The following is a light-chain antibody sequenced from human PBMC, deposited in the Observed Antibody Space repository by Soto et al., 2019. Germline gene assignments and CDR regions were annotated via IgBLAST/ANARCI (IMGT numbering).Light chain of an antibody. CDR1: SGHSNYA. J-gene: IGLJ2*01. CDR3: QTWGTGIRVV. V-gene: IGLV4-69*02. CDR2: VNSDGSH. Sequence: QLVLTQSPSDSASLGASVTLTCSLSSGHSNYAIAWHQHQPEEGPRYLMKVNSDGSHTKGDGIPDRFSGSSSGAERYLTISSLQSEDEADYYCQTWGTGIRVVFGGGTKVTVL.